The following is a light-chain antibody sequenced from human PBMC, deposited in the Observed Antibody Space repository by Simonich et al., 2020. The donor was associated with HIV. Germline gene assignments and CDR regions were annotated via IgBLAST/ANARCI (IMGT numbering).Light chain of an antibody. V-gene: IGKV1-NL1*01. CDR2: AAS. CDR3: QQYYSTPRT. J-gene: IGKJ2*01. CDR1: QGLSNS. Sequence: DIQMTQSPSSLSASVGARVTITCRASQGLSNSLAWYQQKPGKAHKVLLYAASRLESGVPSRVRGSGSGTDYTLTISSLQPEDFATYYCQQYYSTPRTFGQGTKLEIK.